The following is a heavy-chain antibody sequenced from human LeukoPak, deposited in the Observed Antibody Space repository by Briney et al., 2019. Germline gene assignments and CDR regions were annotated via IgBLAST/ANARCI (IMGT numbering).Heavy chain of an antibody. J-gene: IGHJ4*02. CDR3: AREEYSSGWFRRDY. CDR1: GYTFTSYG. CDR2: ISACNGNT. D-gene: IGHD6-19*01. V-gene: IGHV1-18*01. Sequence: ASVKVSCKASGYTFTSYGISLVRQAPGQGLEWMGWISACNGNTSYAQKLQGRVTMTTDTSTSTAYMELRSLRSDDTAVYYCAREEYSSGWFRRDYWGQGTLVTVSS.